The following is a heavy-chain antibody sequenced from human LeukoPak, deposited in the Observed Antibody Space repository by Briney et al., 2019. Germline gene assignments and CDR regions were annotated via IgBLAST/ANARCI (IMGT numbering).Heavy chain of an antibody. CDR2: INPSGGST. Sequence: ASVKVSCKASGYTFTSSYMYWVRQAPGQELEFMGIINPSGGSTSYAQNFHGRLTMTRDTSTSTVYMELSSLRSEDTATYYCARGRDYGSHFDFWGQGTLVTVSS. J-gene: IGHJ4*02. D-gene: IGHD3-10*01. CDR1: GYTFTSSY. V-gene: IGHV1-46*01. CDR3: ARGRDYGSHFDF.